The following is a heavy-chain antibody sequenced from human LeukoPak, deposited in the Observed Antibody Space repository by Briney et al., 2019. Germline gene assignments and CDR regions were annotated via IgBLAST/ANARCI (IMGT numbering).Heavy chain of an antibody. D-gene: IGHD2-8*02. Sequence: KPSETLSLTCAVYGGSFSGYYWSWIRQPPGKGLEWIGETNHSGSTNYNPSLKSRVTISVDTSKNQFSLKLSSVTAADTAVYYCARSELTGGELRDYWGQGTLVTVSS. CDR2: TNHSGST. V-gene: IGHV4-34*01. J-gene: IGHJ4*02. CDR1: GGSFSGYY. CDR3: ARSELTGGELRDY.